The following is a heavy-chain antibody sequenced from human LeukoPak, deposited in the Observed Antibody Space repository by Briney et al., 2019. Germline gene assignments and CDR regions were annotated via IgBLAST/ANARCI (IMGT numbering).Heavy chain of an antibody. D-gene: IGHD5-18*01. CDR1: GGSISSYY. CDR3: ARVRYGPPDY. V-gene: IGHV4-59*01. Sequence: PSETLCLTCTASGGSISSYYWSWIRQPPGKGLEWIGYIYYSGSTNYNPSLTSRVTISVDTSKNQFSLKLSSVTAADTAVYYCARVRYGPPDYWGQGTLVTVSS. J-gene: IGHJ4*02. CDR2: IYYSGST.